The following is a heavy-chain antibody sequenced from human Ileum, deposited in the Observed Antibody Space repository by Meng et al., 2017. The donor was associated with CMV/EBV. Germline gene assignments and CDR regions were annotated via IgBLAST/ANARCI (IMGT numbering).Heavy chain of an antibody. CDR1: GFTFSNYC. CDR2: ISGGGVTT. Sequence: GESLKISCEASGFTFSNYCLNWVRQVTGKGLELVSRISGGGVTTVYADSVKGRFTISRDNFKNILYLQMDSLRADDTGVYYCARRNTGWYGAFDIWGPGTVVTVSS. V-gene: IGHV3-23*01. CDR3: ARRNTGWYGAFDI. J-gene: IGHJ3*02. D-gene: IGHD6-19*01.